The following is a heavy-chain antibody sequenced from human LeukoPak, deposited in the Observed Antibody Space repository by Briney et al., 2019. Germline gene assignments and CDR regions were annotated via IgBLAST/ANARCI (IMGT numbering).Heavy chain of an antibody. CDR2: IYPGDSDT. D-gene: IGHD3-22*01. CDR3: ARQAYYYDSSDYYVHYFDY. Sequence: PGESLKISCKGSAYSFTTYWIAWVRQMPGKGLEWMGIIYPGDSDTRYSPSFQGQVTISADKSINTAYLQWSSLKASDTAMYYCARQAYYYDSSDYYVHYFDYWGQGTLVTVSS. CDR1: AYSFTTYW. J-gene: IGHJ4*02. V-gene: IGHV5-51*01.